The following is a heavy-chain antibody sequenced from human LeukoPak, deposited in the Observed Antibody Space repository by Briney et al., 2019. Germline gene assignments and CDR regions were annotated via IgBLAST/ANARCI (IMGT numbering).Heavy chain of an antibody. J-gene: IGHJ4*02. D-gene: IGHD2-15*01. CDR1: RYTFTGYY. CDR2: INTQTGNP. Sequence: ASVKVSCKASRYTFTGYYMHWVRQAPGQGFEWMGWINTQTGNPTYAQGFTGRFVFSLDTSVTTAYLQISSLKAEDTAVYYCARDPGYCSGGSCYRYFDYWGQGTLVTVSS. CDR3: ARDPGYCSGGSCYRYFDY. V-gene: IGHV7-4-1*02.